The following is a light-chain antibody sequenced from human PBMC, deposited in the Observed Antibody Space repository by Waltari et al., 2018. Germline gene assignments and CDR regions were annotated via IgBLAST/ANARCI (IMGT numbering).Light chain of an antibody. CDR2: WAS. J-gene: IGKJ4*01. CDR1: QSVLYSSDNKNY. Sequence: DIVMTQSPDSLAVSLGERATINCKSSQSVLYSSDNKNYLAWYRQKPGQPPTLLMYWASTRESGVPDRFSGSGSGTDFTLTISSLQAEDVAVYYCQQYYSTPLTFGGGTKVEIK. V-gene: IGKV4-1*01. CDR3: QQYYSTPLT.